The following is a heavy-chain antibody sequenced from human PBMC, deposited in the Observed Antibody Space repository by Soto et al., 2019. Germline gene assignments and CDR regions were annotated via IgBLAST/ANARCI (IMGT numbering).Heavy chain of an antibody. Sequence: QVQLVQSGAEVKKPGSSVKVSCKASGGTFSSYAISWVRQAPGQGLEWMGGISPIFGTANYAQKFQGRVTITADESTSTAYMELSSLRSEDTAVYYCARGNYDYVWGSYRSGAFDIWGQGTMVPVSS. V-gene: IGHV1-69*01. D-gene: IGHD3-16*02. J-gene: IGHJ3*02. CDR2: ISPIFGTA. CDR1: GGTFSSYA. CDR3: ARGNYDYVWGSYRSGAFDI.